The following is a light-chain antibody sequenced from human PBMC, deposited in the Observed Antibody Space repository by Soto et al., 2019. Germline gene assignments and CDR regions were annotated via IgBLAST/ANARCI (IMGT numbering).Light chain of an antibody. CDR3: QQRSNWPLT. V-gene: IGKV3-11*01. CDR1: QSVSRY. Sequence: IALTQSPDTLSLSPRESATLSCRASQSVSRYLAWYQQKPGQTPRLLIYDASNRAAGIPARFSGSGSGTDFTLTISSLEPEDFAVYYCQQRSNWPLTFGGGTKVDIK. J-gene: IGKJ4*01. CDR2: DAS.